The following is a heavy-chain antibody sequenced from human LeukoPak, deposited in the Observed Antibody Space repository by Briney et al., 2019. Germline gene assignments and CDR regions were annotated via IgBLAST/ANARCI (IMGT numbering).Heavy chain of an antibody. J-gene: IGHJ4*02. V-gene: IGHV5-51*01. Sequence: NSGESLKISCKSSGYSLTSYWIAWVRQMPGKGLEWMGIIYPGDSDTRYSPSFQGQVTISADKSISTAYLQWSSLKASDTAMYYCASPRLGGYQGLGYWGQGTLVTVSS. CDR2: IYPGDSDT. CDR3: ASPRLGGYQGLGY. D-gene: IGHD5-12*01. CDR1: GYSLTSYW.